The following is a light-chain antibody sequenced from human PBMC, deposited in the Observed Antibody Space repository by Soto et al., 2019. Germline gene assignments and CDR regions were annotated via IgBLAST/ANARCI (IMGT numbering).Light chain of an antibody. V-gene: IGLV2-23*01. CDR1: SDDIGRYNQ. CDR3: CSYVGSTTYV. J-gene: IGLJ1*01. CDR2: EGS. Sequence: QSVLTQPASVSGSPGQSITISCTGSSDDIGRYNQVSWYQQHPGKAPKVMIYEGSQRPSGASNRFSGSKSGNTASLTISGLQAEDEADYYCCSYVGSTTYVFGSGTKVTVL.